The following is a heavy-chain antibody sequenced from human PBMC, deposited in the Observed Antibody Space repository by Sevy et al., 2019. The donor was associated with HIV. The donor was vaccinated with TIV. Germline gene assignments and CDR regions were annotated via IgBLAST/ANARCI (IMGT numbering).Heavy chain of an antibody. CDR1: VGTFSSYG. CDR2: IIPILGTV. D-gene: IGHD6-19*01. CDR3: ARGGGNGWYYFDY. Sequence: SVKVSCKASVGTFSSYGISWVRQAPGQGLEWMGGIIPILGTVNYAQKFQGRVTITADESTKTAYMELSSLRSEDTAVYYCARGGGNGWYYFDYWGQETLVTVSS. V-gene: IGHV1-69*13. J-gene: IGHJ4*02.